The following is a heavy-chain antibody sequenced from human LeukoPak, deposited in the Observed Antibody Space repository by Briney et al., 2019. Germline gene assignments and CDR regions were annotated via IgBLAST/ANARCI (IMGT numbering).Heavy chain of an antibody. CDR3: ARVFSYAPPYYYYGMDV. Sequence: ASVKVSCKASGYTFTSYGISWVRQAPGQGLERMGWISAYNGNTNYAQKLQGRVTMTTDTSTSTAYMELRSLRSEDTAVYYCARVFSYAPPYYYYGMDVWGQGTTVTVSS. CDR1: GYTFTSYG. D-gene: IGHD1-26*01. V-gene: IGHV1-18*01. J-gene: IGHJ6*02. CDR2: ISAYNGNT.